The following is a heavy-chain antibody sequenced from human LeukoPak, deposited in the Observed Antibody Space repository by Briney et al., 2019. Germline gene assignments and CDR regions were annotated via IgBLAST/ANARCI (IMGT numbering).Heavy chain of an antibody. CDR3: ARKNGLDY. CDR1: GFTFSSYA. V-gene: IGHV3-7*03. Sequence: PGGSLRLSCAASGFTFSSYAMHWVRQAPGKGLEWVANIKQDGSEKHYVDSVKGRFTISRDNAKNSLYLQMNSLRAEDTAVYYCARKNGLDYGGQGSLVTVSS. J-gene: IGHJ4*02. CDR2: IKQDGSEK.